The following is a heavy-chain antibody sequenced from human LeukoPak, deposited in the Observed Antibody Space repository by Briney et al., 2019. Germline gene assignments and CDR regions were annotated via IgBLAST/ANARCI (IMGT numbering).Heavy chain of an antibody. V-gene: IGHV3-33*01. D-gene: IGHD2-15*01. CDR3: ARGGYCSGGSCYSRSRLTDLDY. Sequence: GGSLRLSCAASGFTFSSYGMHWVRQAPGKGLEWVAVIWYDGSNKYYADSVKGRFTISRDNSKNTLYLQMNSLRAEDTAVYYCARGGYCSGGSCYSRSRLTDLDYWGQGTLVTVSS. J-gene: IGHJ4*02. CDR1: GFTFSSYG. CDR2: IWYDGSNK.